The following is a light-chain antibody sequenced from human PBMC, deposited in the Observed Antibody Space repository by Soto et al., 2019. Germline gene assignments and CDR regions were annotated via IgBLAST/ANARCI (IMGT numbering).Light chain of an antibody. CDR2: KAS. Sequence: DIPMTQSPSTLSGSVGDRVTITCRASKTISSWLAWYQQKPGKAPKLLIYKASTLKSGVPSRFSGSGSRTEFTLTISSLQPDDFATYYCQHYNIYSEAFGQGTKVELK. V-gene: IGKV1-5*03. CDR1: KTISSW. CDR3: QHYNIYSEA. J-gene: IGKJ1*01.